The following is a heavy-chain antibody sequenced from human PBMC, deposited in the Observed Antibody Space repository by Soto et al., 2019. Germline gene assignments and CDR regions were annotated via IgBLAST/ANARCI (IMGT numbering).Heavy chain of an antibody. CDR1: GCTFSSYA. V-gene: IGHV1-69*13. CDR3: ARADSSSSNYYYGMDV. D-gene: IGHD6-6*01. Sequence: ASVKVSCKASGCTFSSYAISCVRQAPGQGLEWMGGIIPIFGTANYAQKFQGRVTITADESTSTAYMELSSLRSEDTAVYYCARADSSSSNYYYGMDVWGQGTTVTVSS. CDR2: IIPIFGTA. J-gene: IGHJ6*02.